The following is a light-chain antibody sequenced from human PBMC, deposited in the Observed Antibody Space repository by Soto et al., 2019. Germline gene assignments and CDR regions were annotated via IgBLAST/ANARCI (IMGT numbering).Light chain of an antibody. CDR2: DAS. CDR1: QSISSW. CDR3: QQYNSYST. J-gene: IGKJ1*01. V-gene: IGKV1-5*01. Sequence: DIQMTQSPSTLSASVGDRVTITCRASQSISSWLAWYQQKPGKAPKLLIYDASSLESGALSRLSGSGSGTEFTLPISSLKPDDFATYYCQQYNSYSTFGQGTK.